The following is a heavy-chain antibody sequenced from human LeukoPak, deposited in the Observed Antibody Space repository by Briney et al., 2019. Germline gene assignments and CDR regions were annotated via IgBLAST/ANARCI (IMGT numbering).Heavy chain of an antibody. CDR2: IWYDGSNK. D-gene: IGHD4-17*01. J-gene: IGHJ4*02. CDR3: AKHYGGYVMDY. CDR1: GFTFSSYG. V-gene: IGHV3-33*06. Sequence: GGSLRLSCAASGFTFSSYGMHWVRQAPGKGLEWVAVIWYDGSNKYYADSVKGRFTISRDNSKNTLYLQMNSLRAEDTAVYYSAKHYGGYVMDYGGQGTLVTVSS.